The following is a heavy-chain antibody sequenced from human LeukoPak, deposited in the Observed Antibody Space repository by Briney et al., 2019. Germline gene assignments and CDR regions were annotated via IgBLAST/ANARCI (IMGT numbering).Heavy chain of an antibody. CDR1: GDSISSGDHY. D-gene: IGHD3-10*01. CDR2: IYSSGGA. Sequence: PSQTLSLACSVSGDSISSGDHYWTWFRQPPGKGLEWIGYIYSSGGAFYNPSFKSRVAISLDASENQFSLKVTSVTAADTALYFCARQKIRGNIKMESYWGQGTLVTVSS. CDR3: ARQKIRGNIKMESY. V-gene: IGHV4-30-4*08. J-gene: IGHJ4*02.